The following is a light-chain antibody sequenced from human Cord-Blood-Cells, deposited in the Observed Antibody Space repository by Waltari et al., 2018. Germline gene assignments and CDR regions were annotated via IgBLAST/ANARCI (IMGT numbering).Light chain of an antibody. CDR3: QSYDSSNQGV. J-gene: IGLJ1*01. Sequence: NFMLTQPHSVSESPGKTVTISCTGTSGSIASNSVQRYQQRPGSAPTTVIYEDNQRPSGVPDRFSGSIDSSSNSASLTISGLKTEDEADYYCQSYDSSNQGVFGTGTKVTVL. CDR1: SGSIASNS. V-gene: IGLV6-57*02. CDR2: EDN.